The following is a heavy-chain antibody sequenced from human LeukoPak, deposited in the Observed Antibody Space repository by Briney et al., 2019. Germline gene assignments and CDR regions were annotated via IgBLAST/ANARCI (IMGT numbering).Heavy chain of an antibody. J-gene: IGHJ4*02. D-gene: IGHD6-19*01. CDR1: GFTFRSYA. V-gene: IGHV3-23*01. CDR2: ISGSGGVT. Sequence: RGSLRLSCAASGFTFRSYAVSWVRQAPGKRLERVSAISGSGGVTYYADSVKGRFTVSTNNSKNTVYLQMDSLSTEDTGVYYCAKTTTGYSSGRYPGWPVDYWGQGTLVTVSS. CDR3: AKTTTGYSSGRYPGWPVDY.